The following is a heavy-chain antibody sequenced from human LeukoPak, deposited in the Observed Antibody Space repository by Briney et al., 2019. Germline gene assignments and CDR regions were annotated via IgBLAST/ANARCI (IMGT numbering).Heavy chain of an antibody. CDR2: ISTYNGKT. CDR1: GYTFTGYY. CDR3: ARDHGTSQPYYLDY. D-gene: IGHD6-13*01. V-gene: IGHV1-18*04. Sequence: ASVKVSCKASGYTFTGYYMHWVRQAPGQGLEWMGWISTYNGKTNYAQNVHGRVTMTTDTSTTTAYMELRSLTSDDTAVYYCARDHGTSQPYYLDYWGQGTLVTVSS. J-gene: IGHJ4*02.